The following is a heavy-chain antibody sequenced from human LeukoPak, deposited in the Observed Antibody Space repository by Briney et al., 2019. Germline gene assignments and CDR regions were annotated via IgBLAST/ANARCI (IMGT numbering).Heavy chain of an antibody. CDR3: ARSPMAVAGGIDY. D-gene: IGHD6-19*01. Sequence: ASVKVSCKASGYTFTGYYMHWVRQAPGQGLEWMGWINPNSGGTNYAQKFQGRVTMTRDTSISTAYMKLSRLRSDDTVVYYCARSPMAVAGGIDYWGQGTLVTVSS. V-gene: IGHV1-2*02. CDR1: GYTFTGYY. CDR2: INPNSGGT. J-gene: IGHJ4*02.